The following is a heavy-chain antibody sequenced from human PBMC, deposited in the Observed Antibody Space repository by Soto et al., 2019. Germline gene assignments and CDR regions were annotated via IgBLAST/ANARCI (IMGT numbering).Heavy chain of an antibody. V-gene: IGHV3-33*01. Sequence: QVQLVESGGGVVQPGRSLRLSCAASGFTFSSYGMHWVRQAPGKGLEWVAVIWYDGSNKYYADSVKGRFTISRDNSKNTLYLQMNSLRAEDTAVYYGAGGSKDIVVVVAAPGMDVWGQGTTVTVSS. CDR1: GFTFSSYG. D-gene: IGHD2-15*01. J-gene: IGHJ6*02. CDR2: IWYDGSNK. CDR3: AGGSKDIVVVVAAPGMDV.